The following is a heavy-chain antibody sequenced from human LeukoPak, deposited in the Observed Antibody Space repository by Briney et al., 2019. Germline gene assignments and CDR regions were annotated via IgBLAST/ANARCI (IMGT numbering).Heavy chain of an antibody. V-gene: IGHV3-74*01. CDR3: ASRAHFWSGPGG. D-gene: IGHD3-3*02. Sequence: GGSLRLSCAASEFTFSSYWMHWVRQAPGKGLVWVSRINSDGSSTSYADSVKGRFTISRDNAKNSLYLQMNSLRAEDTAVYYCASRAHFWSGPGGWGQGTLVTVSS. J-gene: IGHJ4*02. CDR2: INSDGSST. CDR1: EFTFSSYW.